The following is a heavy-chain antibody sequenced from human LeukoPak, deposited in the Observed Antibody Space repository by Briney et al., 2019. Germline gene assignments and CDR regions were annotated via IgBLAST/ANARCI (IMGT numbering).Heavy chain of an antibody. CDR2: IDSRDNTI. Sequence: GGSLRLSCEGSGFPFSYFQMSWIRQVPGKGLEWVSFIDSRDNTIYYADSVKGRFTISRDNSKNTVYLQMRSLRVEDTAVYYCAKSRERWLIEVLYFQFGGQGTLVTVSS. J-gene: IGHJ1*01. V-gene: IGHV3-11*04. CDR3: AKSRERWLIEVLYFQF. D-gene: IGHD6-19*01. CDR1: GFPFSYFQ.